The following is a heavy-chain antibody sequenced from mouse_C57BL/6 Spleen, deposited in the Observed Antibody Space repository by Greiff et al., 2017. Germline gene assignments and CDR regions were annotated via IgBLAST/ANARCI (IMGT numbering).Heavy chain of an antibody. Sequence: QVQLQQPGAELVMPGASVKLSCKASGYTFTSYWMHWVKQRPGQGLEWIGEIDPSDSYTNYNQKFKGKSTLTIDKSSSTAYMQLSSLTSEDSAVYYCASRKYDYDGGVYAMDYWGQGTSVTVSS. CDR3: ASRKYDYDGGVYAMDY. CDR2: IDPSDSYT. V-gene: IGHV1-69*01. J-gene: IGHJ4*01. D-gene: IGHD2-4*01. CDR1: GYTFTSYW.